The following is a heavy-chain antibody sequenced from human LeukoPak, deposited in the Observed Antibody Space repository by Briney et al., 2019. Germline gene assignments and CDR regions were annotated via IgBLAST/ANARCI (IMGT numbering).Heavy chain of an antibody. V-gene: IGHV3-48*03. J-gene: IGHJ4*02. Sequence: PGGCPRLSCAASGFTFSSYVMNWGRQAPGQGLECVSYIRSSGMTIYYADSVKGRFTISRDNANTSLYLQMNSLRAEDTAVYYCARDGDGYNWGYYFDYWGQGTLVTVSS. D-gene: IGHD5-24*01. CDR1: GFTFSSYV. CDR3: ARDGDGYNWGYYFDY. CDR2: IRSSGMTI.